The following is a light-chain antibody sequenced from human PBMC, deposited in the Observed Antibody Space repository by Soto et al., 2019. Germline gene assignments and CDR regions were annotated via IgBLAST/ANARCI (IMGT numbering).Light chain of an antibody. Sequence: EVVLTQSPGSLSLSPGERATLSCRASQSLSINYLVWYQQKPGRAPSLLIYGTSHRATGIPDRFSGSGSGTDFALTISGLEPEDFAVYYCHQFDISPWTFGQGTKVEIK. CDR3: HQFDISPWT. J-gene: IGKJ1*01. CDR2: GTS. CDR1: QSLSINY. V-gene: IGKV3-20*01.